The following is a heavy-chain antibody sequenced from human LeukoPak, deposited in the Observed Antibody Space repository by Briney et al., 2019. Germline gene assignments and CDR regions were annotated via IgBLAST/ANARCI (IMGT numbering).Heavy chain of an antibody. CDR2: IYYSGST. Sequence: SETLSLTCTVSGGSISSSSYYWGWIRQPPGKGLEWIGSIYYSGSTYYNPSLKSRVTISVDTSKNQFSLKLSSVTAADTAVYYCARQTFGELFGHWGQGTLVTVSS. D-gene: IGHD3-10*01. CDR1: GGSISSSSYY. V-gene: IGHV4-39*01. J-gene: IGHJ4*02. CDR3: ARQTFGELFGH.